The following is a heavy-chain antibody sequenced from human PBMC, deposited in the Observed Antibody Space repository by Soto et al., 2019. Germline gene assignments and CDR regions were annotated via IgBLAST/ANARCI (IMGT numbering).Heavy chain of an antibody. CDR3: ASDRHHSGFED. CDR1: GGSFSNYA. J-gene: IGHJ4*02. V-gene: IGHV1-69*01. Sequence: QVHLVQSGAEVKKPGSSVRVSCKASGGSFSNYAVTWERQAPGQRLEWMGGITPMFGIANYAQKFQGRVTLTADESTGTAYMELSSLRSDDTATYYCASDRHHSGFEDWGQGTLVTVSS. CDR2: ITPMFGIA.